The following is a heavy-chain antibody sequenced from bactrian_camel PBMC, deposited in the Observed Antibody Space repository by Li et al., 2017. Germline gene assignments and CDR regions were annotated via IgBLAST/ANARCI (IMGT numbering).Heavy chain of an antibody. CDR1: GFAYETYS. CDR2: LYTGDDIT. Sequence: HVQLVESGGASVQAGGTLRLSCTASGFAYETYSMGWFRQTPEKAREGVAALYTGDDITDYADSVKGRFTISQDGFKNTVYLEMDSLLPEDTAIYYCAADLQWCRSGYFDPYARLGYRGQGTQVTV. D-gene: IGHD2*01. V-gene: IGHV3S1*01. CDR3: AADLQWCRSGYFDPYARLGY. J-gene: IGHJ4*01.